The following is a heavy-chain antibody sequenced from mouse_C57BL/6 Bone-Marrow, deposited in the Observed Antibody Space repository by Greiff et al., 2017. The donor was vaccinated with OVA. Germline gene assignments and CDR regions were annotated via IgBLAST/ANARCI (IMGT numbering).Heavy chain of an antibody. CDR3: ARRRVYYYAMDY. J-gene: IGHJ4*01. V-gene: IGHV5-12*01. CDR1: GFTFSDYY. CDR2: ISNGRGST. Sequence: EVKLMESGGGLVQPGGSLKLSCAASGFTFSDYYMYWVRQTPEKRLEWVAYISNGRGSTYYPDTVKGRFTISRDNAKNTLYLQMSRLKSEDTAMYYCARRRVYYYAMDYWGQGASVTVSS.